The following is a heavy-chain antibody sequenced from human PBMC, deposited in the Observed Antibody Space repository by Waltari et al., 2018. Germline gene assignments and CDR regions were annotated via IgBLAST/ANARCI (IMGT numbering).Heavy chain of an antibody. CDR1: GGSISSGYYY. D-gene: IGHD6-13*01. Sequence: QVQLQESGPGVVKPSETLSLTCAVSGGSISSGYYYWTWIRQPPGKGLEWIGGVYSDSETTNYNPSLKSRVTISKDTSKNQFSLKLSSVTAADTAVYYCATRGSSPYPGIDFWGQGLRVTVSS. V-gene: IGHV4-39*07. J-gene: IGHJ3*01. CDR3: ATRGSSPYPGIDF. CDR2: VYSDSETT.